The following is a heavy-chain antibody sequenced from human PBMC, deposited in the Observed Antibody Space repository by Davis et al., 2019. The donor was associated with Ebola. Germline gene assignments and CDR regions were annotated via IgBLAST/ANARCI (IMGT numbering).Heavy chain of an antibody. D-gene: IGHD2-15*01. CDR2: IYYSGST. Sequence: SETLSLTCTVSDYSISSGYYWGWIRQPPGKGLGWIGYIYYSGSTNYNPSLKSRVTISVDTSKNQFSLKLSSVTAADTAVYYCARVVAATGNYYYYYGMDVWGQGTTVTVSS. V-gene: IGHV4-38-2*02. CDR1: DYSISSGYY. CDR3: ARVVAATGNYYYYYGMDV. J-gene: IGHJ6*02.